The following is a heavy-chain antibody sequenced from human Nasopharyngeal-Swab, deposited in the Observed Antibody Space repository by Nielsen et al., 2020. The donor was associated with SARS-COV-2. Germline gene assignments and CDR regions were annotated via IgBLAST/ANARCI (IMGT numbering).Heavy chain of an antibody. CDR3: AKEPFYDFWSGYYWDY. CDR2: ISGSGGST. J-gene: IGHJ4*02. Sequence: VHQAPGKGLEWVSAISGSGGSTYYADSVKGRFTISRDNSKNTLYLQMNSLRAEDTAVYYCAKEPFYDFWSGYYWDYWGQGTLVTVSS. V-gene: IGHV3-23*01. D-gene: IGHD3-3*01.